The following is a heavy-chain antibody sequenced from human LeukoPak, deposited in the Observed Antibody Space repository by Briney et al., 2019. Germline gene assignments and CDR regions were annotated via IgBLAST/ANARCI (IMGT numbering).Heavy chain of an antibody. V-gene: IGHV1-69*13. D-gene: IGHD6-6*01. CDR1: GGTFSSYA. J-gene: IGHJ3*02. CDR3: ARDRGWGQLGRVFPFDI. Sequence: SVKVSCKASGGTFSSYAISWVRQAPGQGLEWMGGIIPIFGTANYAQKFQGRVTITADESTSTAYMELSSLGSEDTAVYYCARDRGWGQLGRVFPFDIWGQGTMVTVSS. CDR2: IIPIFGTA.